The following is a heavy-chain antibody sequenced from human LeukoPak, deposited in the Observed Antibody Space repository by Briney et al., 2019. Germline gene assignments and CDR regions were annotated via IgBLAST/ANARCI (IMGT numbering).Heavy chain of an antibody. CDR3: ARDTIIAAAGTISYYYYYMDV. J-gene: IGHJ6*03. CDR2: ISYDGSNT. CDR1: GFTFSNYV. D-gene: IGHD6-13*01. V-gene: IGHV3-30*04. Sequence: PGGSLRLSCAASGFTFSNYVMHWVRQAPGKGLEWVAVISYDGSNTYYADSVKGRFTFSRDNSKNTLYLQMNSLRAEDTAVYYCARDTIIAAAGTISYYYYYMDVWGKGTTVTVSS.